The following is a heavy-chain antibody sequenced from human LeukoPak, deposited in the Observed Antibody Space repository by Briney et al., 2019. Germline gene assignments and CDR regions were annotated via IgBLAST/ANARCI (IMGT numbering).Heavy chain of an antibody. CDR2: ISSSSSYI. CDR1: GFTFSSYS. J-gene: IGHJ4*02. CDR3: ATSGLESYYFDY. D-gene: IGHD6-6*01. V-gene: IGHV3-21*01. Sequence: GGSLRLPCAASGFTFSSYSMNWVRQAPGKGLEWVSSISSSSSYIYYADSVKGRFTISRDNAKNSLYLQMNSLRAEDTAVYYCATSGLESYYFDYWGQGTLVTVSS.